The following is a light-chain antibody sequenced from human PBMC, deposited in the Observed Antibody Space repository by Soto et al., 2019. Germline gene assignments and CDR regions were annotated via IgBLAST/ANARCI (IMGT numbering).Light chain of an antibody. Sequence: DIQMTQSPSTLSASVGDRVTITCRASQSISNWLAWYQQKPGKAPKVLIYKASTLESGVPSRFSGSGSGTEFTLTISSLQPDDFATYYCQQDNTYPWTFGQGTKVDI. CDR3: QQDNTYPWT. J-gene: IGKJ1*01. CDR2: KAS. V-gene: IGKV1-5*03. CDR1: QSISNW.